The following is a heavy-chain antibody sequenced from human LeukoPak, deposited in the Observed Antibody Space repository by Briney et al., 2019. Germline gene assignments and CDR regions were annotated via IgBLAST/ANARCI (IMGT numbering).Heavy chain of an antibody. CDR3: ARRVADGTGPTGYGVDV. CDR1: GGSISSYY. V-gene: IGHV4-59*08. D-gene: IGHD7-27*01. Sequence: SETLSLTCTVSGGSISSYYWSWIRQPPGKGLEWIGYIYYSGSTNYNPSLKSRVTISVDTSKNQFSLKLSSVTAADTAVYYCARRVADGTGPTGYGVDVWGQGTTATVSS. CDR2: IYYSGST. J-gene: IGHJ6*02.